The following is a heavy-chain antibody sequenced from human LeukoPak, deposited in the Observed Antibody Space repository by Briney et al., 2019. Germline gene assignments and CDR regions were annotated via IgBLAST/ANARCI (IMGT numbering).Heavy chain of an antibody. D-gene: IGHD3-10*01. J-gene: IGHJ6*03. CDR1: GYTFTSYG. V-gene: IGHV1-18*01. CDR2: ISAYNGNT. Sequence: ASVKVSCKASGYTFTSYGISWVRQAPGQGLEWMGWISAYNGNTNYAQKFQGRVTMTRDTSISTAYMELSRLRSDDTAVYYCASSGVRGGYYYYYYMDVWGKGTTVTISS. CDR3: ASSGVRGGYYYYYYMDV.